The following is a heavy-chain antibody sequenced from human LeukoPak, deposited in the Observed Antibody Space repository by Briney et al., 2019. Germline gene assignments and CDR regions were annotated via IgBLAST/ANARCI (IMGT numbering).Heavy chain of an antibody. CDR1: GYTFTGYY. D-gene: IGHD3-3*01. CDR3: AQAIFGTKWYFQH. CDR2: INPNSGGT. Sequence: GASVKVSCKASGYTFTGYYMHWVRQAPGQWLEWMGWINPNSGGTNYAQKFQGWVTMTRDTSISTAYMELSRLRSDDTAVYYCAQAIFGTKWYFQHWGQGTLVTVSS. V-gene: IGHV1-2*04. J-gene: IGHJ1*01.